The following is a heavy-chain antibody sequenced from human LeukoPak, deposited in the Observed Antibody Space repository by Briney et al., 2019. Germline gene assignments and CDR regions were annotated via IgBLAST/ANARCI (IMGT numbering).Heavy chain of an antibody. CDR3: ARVGGYCSSTSCWGENWFDP. CDR1: GLTFSDYY. V-gene: IGHV3-11*04. D-gene: IGHD2-2*01. J-gene: IGHJ5*02. Sequence: PGGSLRLSCAASGLTFSDYYMSWIRQAPGKGLEWVSYISSSGSTIYYADSVKGRFTISRDNAKNSLYLQMNSLRAEDTAVYYCARVGGYCSSTSCWGENWFDPWGQGTLVTVSS. CDR2: ISSSGSTI.